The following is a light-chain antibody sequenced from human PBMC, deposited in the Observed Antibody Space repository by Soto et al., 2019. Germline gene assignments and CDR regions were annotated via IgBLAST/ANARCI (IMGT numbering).Light chain of an antibody. V-gene: IGLV2-23*02. CDR3: CSCAGSNTFE. CDR2: EVT. J-gene: IGLJ1*01. CDR1: SSDVGSYNL. Sequence: QSALTQPASVSGSPGQSITISCTGTSSDVGSYNLVSWYQQHPGKAPKLMIYEVTKRPSGVSNRFSGSKSGNTASLTISGLQDEDEANYSFCSCAGSNTFEFGSGTKLTVL.